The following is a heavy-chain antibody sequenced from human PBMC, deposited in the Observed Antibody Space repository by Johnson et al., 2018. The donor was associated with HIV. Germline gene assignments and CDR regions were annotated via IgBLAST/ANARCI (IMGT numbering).Heavy chain of an antibody. CDR2: IRYDGSNK. D-gene: IGHD6-19*01. CDR3: ARKQWLEIPSDALDV. CDR1: GFTFSSYG. J-gene: IGHJ3*01. V-gene: IGHV3-30*02. Sequence: QVQLVESGGGMVQPGGSLRLSCAASGFTFSSYGMHWVRQAPGTGLAWVAFIRYDGSNKFYADSVKGRLTISRDNSKNTLYLQMNSLRAEDTAVYYCARKQWLEIPSDALDVWGQGTMVTVSS.